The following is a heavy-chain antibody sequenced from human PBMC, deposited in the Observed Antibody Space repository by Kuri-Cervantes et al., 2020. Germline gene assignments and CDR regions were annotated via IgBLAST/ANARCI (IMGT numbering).Heavy chain of an antibody. V-gene: IGHV4-34*01. Sequence: SYAFCDGSFSGYYWSGIRQPPGKGLEWIGEITHSGGTNYNPSLKSRVTISVDTSKNQSSLKLSSVTAADTAVYYCARDTPEEDYGASGPDWYFELWGSGTPVTVSS. J-gene: IGHJ2*01. D-gene: IGHD4-17*01. CDR2: ITHSGGT. CDR1: DGSFSGYY. CDR3: ARDTPEEDYGASGPDWYFEL.